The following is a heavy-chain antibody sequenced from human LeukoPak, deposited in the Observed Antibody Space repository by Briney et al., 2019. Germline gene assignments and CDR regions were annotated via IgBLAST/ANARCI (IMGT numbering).Heavy chain of an antibody. Sequence: PGGSLRLSCAGSGFTFSGYVMHWVCQAPGKGLEGVAVISHDGLKTNSADSVKGRFTISRDNSKSTLNLQMNSLRAEDTAVYYCAMSPGDHGEYGLAYWGQGTLVTVSS. CDR3: AMSPGDHGEYGLAY. D-gene: IGHD2/OR15-2a*01. CDR2: ISHDGLKT. CDR1: GFTFSGYV. J-gene: IGHJ4*02. V-gene: IGHV3-30*03.